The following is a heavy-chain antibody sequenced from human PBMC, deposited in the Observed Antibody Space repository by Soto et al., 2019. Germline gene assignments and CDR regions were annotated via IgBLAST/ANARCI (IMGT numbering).Heavy chain of an antibody. J-gene: IGHJ6*02. V-gene: IGHV3-74*01. CDR3: ARSGYGSGWYTYYYYYYGMYV. D-gene: IGHD6-19*01. Sequence: SEGSLRLSCAASGFTFRSYWMHWVRQAPGNELVWVSRINIDVRSTRYADSVKGRFTISRDNAKNTLYVQMNSLRAEDTTVYYCARSGYGSGWYTYYYYYYGMYVCRQGTTVTVCS. CDR1: GFTFRSYW. CDR2: INIDVRST.